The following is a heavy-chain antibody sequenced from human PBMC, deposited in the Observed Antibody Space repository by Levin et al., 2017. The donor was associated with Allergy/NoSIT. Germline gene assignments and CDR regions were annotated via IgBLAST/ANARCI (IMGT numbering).Heavy chain of an antibody. V-gene: IGHV4-39*01. D-gene: IGHD6-13*01. J-gene: IGHJ5*02. CDR1: GGSISSSSYY. CDR2: IYYSGST. CDR3: ARKMKRAAGTLRVAGWFDP. Sequence: SETLSLTCTVSGGSISSSSYYWGWIRQPPGTGLEWIGSIYYSGSTYYNPSLKSRVTISVDTSKNQFSLKLSSVTAADTAVYYCARKMKRAAGTLRVAGWFDPWGQGTLVTVSS.